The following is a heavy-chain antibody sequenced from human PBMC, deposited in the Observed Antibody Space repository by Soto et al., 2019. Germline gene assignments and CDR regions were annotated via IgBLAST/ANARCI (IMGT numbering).Heavy chain of an antibody. V-gene: IGHV4-34*01. Sequence: SETLSLTCAVYGGFLSESYWTWIRQPPGKGLEWIGEINHVGGTNYNPSLKSRVTMSVGTSQNQFSLRLISVTAADTAMYFCVRIRYQLPSSVLWLDPWGQGTPVTVSS. D-gene: IGHD3-16*01. CDR3: VRIRYQLPSSVLWLDP. J-gene: IGHJ5*02. CDR1: GGFLSESY. CDR2: INHVGGT.